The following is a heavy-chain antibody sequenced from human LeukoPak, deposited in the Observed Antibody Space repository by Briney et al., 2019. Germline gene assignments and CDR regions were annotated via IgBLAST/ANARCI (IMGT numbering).Heavy chain of an antibody. CDR2: ISWNSGSI. D-gene: IGHD6-13*01. CDR1: GFTFDDYA. CDR3: ARDSGIAAADYYYYYGMDV. Sequence: GGSLRLSCAASGFTFDDYAMHWVRQAPGKGLEWVSGISWNSGSIGYADSVKGRFTISRDNAKNSLYLQMNSLRAEDTAVYYCARDSGIAAADYYYYYGMDVWGQGTTVTVSS. V-gene: IGHV3-9*01. J-gene: IGHJ6*02.